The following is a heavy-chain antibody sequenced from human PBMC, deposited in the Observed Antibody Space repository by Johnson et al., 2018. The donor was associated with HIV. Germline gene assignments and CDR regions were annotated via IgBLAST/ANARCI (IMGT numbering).Heavy chain of an antibody. Sequence: VQLVESGGGLVQPGGSLRLSCAASGFTFDNFWMSWVRQTPGKGLEWVANIKQDGGDKYYVDSVKGRFTISRDNAKNSLYLQMNSLRAEDTAVYYCARGSLYYYDSSNYYSTYAFDIWGQGTMVTVSS. D-gene: IGHD3-22*01. V-gene: IGHV3-7*01. CDR2: IKQDGGDK. CDR1: GFTFDNFW. J-gene: IGHJ3*02. CDR3: ARGSLYYYDSSNYYSTYAFDI.